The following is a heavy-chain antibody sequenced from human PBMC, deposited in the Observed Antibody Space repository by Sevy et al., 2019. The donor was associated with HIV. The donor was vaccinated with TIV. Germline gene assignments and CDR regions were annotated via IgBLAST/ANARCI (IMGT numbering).Heavy chain of an antibody. Sequence: SETLSLTCPVSGGSISSYYWSWIRQPAGKGLEWIGRIYTSGSTNYNPSLRSRVTMSVDTSKDQFSLKLSSVTAADTAVYYCAGCIVGALGYDYYGMDVWGQGTTVTVSS. CDR2: IYTSGST. V-gene: IGHV4-4*07. CDR3: AGCIVGALGYDYYGMDV. CDR1: GGSISSYY. D-gene: IGHD1-26*01. J-gene: IGHJ6*02.